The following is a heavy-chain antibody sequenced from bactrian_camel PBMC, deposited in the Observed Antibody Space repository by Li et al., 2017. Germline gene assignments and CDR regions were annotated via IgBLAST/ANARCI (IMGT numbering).Heavy chain of an antibody. CDR1: ACTFSNYC. J-gene: IGHJ4*01. D-gene: IGHD5*01. V-gene: IGHV3S53*01. Sequence: HVQLVESGGGSVQARGSLRLSCAVSACTFSNYCLGWFRQSLGKERERVASISDGGGARQLYADSVQGRFTISRDNAKEMLYLQMNSLKPEDTAMYYCAAWRGGDGCRVDTWRSCEFRYSGQGTQVTVS. CDR2: ISDGGGA.